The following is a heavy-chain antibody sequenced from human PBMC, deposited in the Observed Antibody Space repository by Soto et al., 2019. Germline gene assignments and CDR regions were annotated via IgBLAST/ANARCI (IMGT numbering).Heavy chain of an antibody. CDR3: ARGRYGDY. J-gene: IGHJ4*02. D-gene: IGHD1-1*01. CDR2: ISAHNGNT. V-gene: IGHV1-18*01. CDR1: GYGFTTYG. Sequence: QVHLVQSGAEVKKPGASVKVSCKGSGYGFTTYGITWVRQAPGQGLEWMAWISAHNGNTNYAQKLQGRVTVTRDTSTSTAYMELRRLRSAYPAVYYCARGRYGDYWGQGALVTVSS.